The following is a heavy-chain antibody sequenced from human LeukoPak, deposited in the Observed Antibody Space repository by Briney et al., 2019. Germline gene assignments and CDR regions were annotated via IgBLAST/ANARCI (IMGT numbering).Heavy chain of an antibody. J-gene: IGHJ4*02. D-gene: IGHD5-24*01. CDR3: VRDLGYSTYDY. CDR2: LNPTESER. Sequence: GGSLRLSCAASGFTFRNFWMAWVRQAPGKGLEWVANLNPTESERWFLDSVKGRFTISRDNSKNSLVLQMNSLRAEDTATYYCVRDLGYSTYDYWGQGTLVTVSS. CDR1: GFTFRNFW. V-gene: IGHV3-7*01.